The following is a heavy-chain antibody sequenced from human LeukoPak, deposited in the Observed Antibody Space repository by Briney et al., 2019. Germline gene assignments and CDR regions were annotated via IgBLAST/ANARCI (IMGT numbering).Heavy chain of an antibody. CDR1: GGSFSSYY. Sequence: SETLSLTCAVYGGSFSSYYWSWIRQPPGKGLEWIGYIYYSGSTNYNPSLKSRVTISVDTSENQFSLKLSSVTAADTAVYYCAKYVSTGWFDPWGQGTLVTVSS. D-gene: IGHD5/OR15-5a*01. CDR3: AKYVSTGWFDP. J-gene: IGHJ5*02. V-gene: IGHV4-59*08. CDR2: IYYSGST.